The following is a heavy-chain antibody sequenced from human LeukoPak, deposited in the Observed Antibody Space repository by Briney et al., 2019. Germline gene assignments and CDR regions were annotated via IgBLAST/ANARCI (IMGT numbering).Heavy chain of an antibody. CDR1: GFTLSSYW. CDR2: IDPDGSTT. V-gene: IGHV3-74*01. CDR3: TRVQAGRAGLMDV. D-gene: IGHD6-13*01. J-gene: IGHJ6*02. Sequence: PVGSLRLSCAASGFTLSSYWMHWVRQAPGEGLVWVSRIDPDGSTTNYADSVKGRFTTSRDNAKNTLYLQMNSLRAEDTALYYCTRVQAGRAGLMDVWGRGTTVTVSS.